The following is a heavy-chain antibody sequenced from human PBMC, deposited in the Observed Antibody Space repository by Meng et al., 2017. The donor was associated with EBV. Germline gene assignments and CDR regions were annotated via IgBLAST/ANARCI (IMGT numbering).Heavy chain of an antibody. V-gene: IGHV4-39*06. CDR3: ARVVATIFTNWFDP. Sequence: RQQLQEPGRELLNPSETLALTCTVSVGSISSSRYYWGWIRQPPGKGLEWIGSIYYSGSTYYNPSLKSRVTISVDTSKNQFSLKLSSVTAADTAVYYCARVVATIFTNWFDPWGQGTLVTVSS. CDR1: VGSISSSRYY. CDR2: IYYSGST. D-gene: IGHD5-12*01. J-gene: IGHJ5*02.